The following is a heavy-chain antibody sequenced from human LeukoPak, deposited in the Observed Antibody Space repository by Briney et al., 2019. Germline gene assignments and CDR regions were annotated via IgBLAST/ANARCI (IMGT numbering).Heavy chain of an antibody. V-gene: IGHV1-46*01. CDR2: INPSGGST. D-gene: IGHD6-13*01. CDR3: ARGSSRHDAFDI. Sequence: ASVKVSCKASGYTFTSYYMHWVRQPPGQGLKWMGIINPSGGSTSYAQKFQGRVTMTRDTSTSTVYMELSSLRSEDTAVYYCARGSSRHDAFDIWGQGTMVTVSS. J-gene: IGHJ3*02. CDR1: GYTFTSYY.